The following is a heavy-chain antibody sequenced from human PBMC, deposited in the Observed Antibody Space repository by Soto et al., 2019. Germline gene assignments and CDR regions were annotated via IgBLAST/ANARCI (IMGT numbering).Heavy chain of an antibody. D-gene: IGHD3-9*01. J-gene: IGHJ6*02. V-gene: IGHV1-18*01. CDR3: AREGVYYDILTGYYFSGDYYGMDV. CDR2: ISAYNGNT. CDR1: GYTFTSYG. Sequence: QVQLVQSGAEVKKPGASVKVSCKASGYTFTSYGISWVRQAPGQGLEWMGWISAYNGNTNYAQKLQGRVTMTTDTSTSTAYMELRSLRSDDTAVYYCAREGVYYDILTGYYFSGDYYGMDVWGQRTTVTVSS.